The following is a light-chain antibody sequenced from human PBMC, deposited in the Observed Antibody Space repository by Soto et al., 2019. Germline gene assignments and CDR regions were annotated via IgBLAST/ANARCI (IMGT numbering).Light chain of an antibody. V-gene: IGLV2-23*02. J-gene: IGLJ2*01. CDR3: CSYAGSSIFV. Sequence: QSVLTQPASVAWSPGQSITISCTGSSSDVGTYNLVFWYQHDSGNAPKLMISEVIKRPSGVSNRFSGSKYGNTASLTISGLQAEDGADYYCCSYAGSSIFVFGGGTQLNVL. CDR1: SSDVGTYNL. CDR2: EVI.